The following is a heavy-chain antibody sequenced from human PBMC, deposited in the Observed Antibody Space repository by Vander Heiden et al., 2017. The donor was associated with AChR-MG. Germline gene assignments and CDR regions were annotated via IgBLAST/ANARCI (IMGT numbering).Heavy chain of an antibody. CDR2: IIPIFGTA. D-gene: IGHD5-18*01. CDR1: GGTFSSYA. Sequence: QVQLVQSGAAVKKPGSSVKVSCKASGGTFSSYAISWVRQAPGQGLEWMGGIIPIFGTANYAQKFQGRVTITADESTSTAYMELSSLRSEDTAVYYCARDSDTAMDNYYYYGMDVWGQGTTVTVSS. V-gene: IGHV1-69*01. CDR3: ARDSDTAMDNYYYYGMDV. J-gene: IGHJ6*02.